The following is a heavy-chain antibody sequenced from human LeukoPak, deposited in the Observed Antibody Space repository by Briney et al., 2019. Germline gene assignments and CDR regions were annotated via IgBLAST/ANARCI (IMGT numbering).Heavy chain of an antibody. CDR2: IYYSGST. CDR3: AGRLWRRDGYNLSAFDI. CDR1: GGSVSNSNYF. J-gene: IGHJ3*02. D-gene: IGHD5-24*01. Sequence: SETLSLTCTVSGGSVSNSNYFWAWIRQPPGKGLEWIGSIYYSGSTNYNPSLKSRVTISVDTSKNQFSLKLSSVTAADTAVYYCAGRLWRRDGYNLSAFDIWGRGTMVTVSS. V-gene: IGHV4-39*07.